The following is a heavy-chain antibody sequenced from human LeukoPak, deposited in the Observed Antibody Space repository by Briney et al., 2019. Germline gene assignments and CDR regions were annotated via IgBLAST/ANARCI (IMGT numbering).Heavy chain of an antibody. Sequence: GESLKISCEGSGYSFTRYWIGWVRQMPGKGLEWMGIIYPGDSDTRYSPSFQGQVTILADKSISTAYLQWSSLKASDTAMYYCARSYYYDSSGYPKPKWFDPWGQGTLVTVSS. CDR2: IYPGDSDT. CDR1: GYSFTRYW. D-gene: IGHD3-22*01. CDR3: ARSYYYDSSGYPKPKWFDP. V-gene: IGHV5-51*01. J-gene: IGHJ5*02.